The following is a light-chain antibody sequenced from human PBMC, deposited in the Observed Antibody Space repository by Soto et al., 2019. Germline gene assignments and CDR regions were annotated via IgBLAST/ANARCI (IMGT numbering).Light chain of an antibody. CDR2: EVS. CDR1: SSDVGGYNY. Sequence: QSVLTQPPSASGSFGQSVTISCTGTSSDVGGYNYVSWYQQHPGKAPKLMIYEVSERPSGVPDRFSGSKSGNTASLTVSGLQADDEADDYCSSESCTNYHHVFGTGTKVPVL. J-gene: IGLJ1*01. CDR3: SSESCTNYHHV. V-gene: IGLV2-8*01.